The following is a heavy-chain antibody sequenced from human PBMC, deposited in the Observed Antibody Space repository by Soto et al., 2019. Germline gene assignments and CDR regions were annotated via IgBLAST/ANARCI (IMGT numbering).Heavy chain of an antibody. CDR3: ARGPPRIAAAGKDWFDP. CDR2: INHSGST. Sequence: SETLSLTCAVYGGSFSGYYWSWIRQPPGKGLEWIGEINHSGSTNYNPSLKSRVTISVDTSKNQFSLKLSSVTAADTAVYYCARGPPRIAAAGKDWFDPWGQGTLVTVSS. D-gene: IGHD6-13*01. J-gene: IGHJ5*02. V-gene: IGHV4-34*01. CDR1: GGSFSGYY.